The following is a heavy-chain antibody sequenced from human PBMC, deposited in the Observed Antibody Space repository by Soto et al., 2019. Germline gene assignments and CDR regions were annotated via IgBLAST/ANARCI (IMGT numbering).Heavy chain of an antibody. J-gene: IGHJ4*02. D-gene: IGHD3-3*01. Sequence: SETLSLTCTVSGGSISDYYWSWIRQPPGKGLEWIGYIYYSGSTYYNPSLKSRVTISVDTSKNQFSLKLSSVTAADTAVYYCARDRPTIFGVVIDYWGQGTLVTVSS. CDR2: IYYSGST. V-gene: IGHV4-30-4*01. CDR1: GGSISDYY. CDR3: ARDRPTIFGVVIDY.